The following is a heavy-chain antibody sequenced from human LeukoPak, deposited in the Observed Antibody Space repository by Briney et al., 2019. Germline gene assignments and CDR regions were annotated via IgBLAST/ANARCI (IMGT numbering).Heavy chain of an antibody. V-gene: IGHV4-39*02. CDR2: FYYTGST. Sequence: PSETLSLTCTVSGGSISSNGYYWGWIRQPPGKGLEWIGSFYYTGSTFYSPSLKSRVTISVDTSKNQFSLKLSPVTAADTAVYYCARDAGGAFYWYFDLWGRGTQVTVSS. J-gene: IGHJ2*01. D-gene: IGHD1-26*01. CDR1: GGSISSNGYY. CDR3: ARDAGGAFYWYFDL.